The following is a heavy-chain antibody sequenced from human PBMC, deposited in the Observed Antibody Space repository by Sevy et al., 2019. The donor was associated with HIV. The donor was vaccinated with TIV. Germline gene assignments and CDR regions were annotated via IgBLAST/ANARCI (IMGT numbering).Heavy chain of an antibody. Sequence: GGSLRLSCAASGFTFSSYAMHWVRQAPGKGLEWVAVISYDGSNKYYADSVKGRFTISRDNSKNTLYLQMNSLRADDTATYYCASDLGSGGVAEVYGAFDIWGQWTMVTVSS. CDR1: GFTFSSYA. J-gene: IGHJ3*02. V-gene: IGHV3-30-3*01. D-gene: IGHD2-8*01. CDR2: ISYDGSNK. CDR3: ASDLGSGGVAEVYGAFDI.